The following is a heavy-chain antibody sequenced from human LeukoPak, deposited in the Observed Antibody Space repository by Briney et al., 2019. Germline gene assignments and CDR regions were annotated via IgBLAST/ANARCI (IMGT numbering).Heavy chain of an antibody. CDR2: ITVCNGDT. CDR3: ARRLDSDYSFDY. V-gene: IGHV1-18*01. D-gene: IGHD3/OR15-3a*01. J-gene: IGHJ4*02. CDR1: GYTFTNYG. Sequence: ASVTVSCKASGYTFTNYGFSWVRQAPGQGLEWMGWITVCNGDTNFAQKLQGRVTMTTDTSTNTAYMELRSLRSDDTAVYYCARRLDSDYSFDYWGQGTLVTVSS.